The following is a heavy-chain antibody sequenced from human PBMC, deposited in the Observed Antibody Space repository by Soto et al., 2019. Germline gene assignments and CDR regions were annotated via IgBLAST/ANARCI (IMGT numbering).Heavy chain of an antibody. J-gene: IGHJ5*02. D-gene: IGHD4-4*01. CDR1: GGSIDSGDYY. V-gene: IGHV4-61*08. CDR3: ASDIIAPPNYFGP. CDR2: VYYSGTT. Sequence: QVQLQESGPGLVKPLETLSLTCTVSGGSIDSGDYYWSWIRQPPGKGLEWIGYVYYSGTTNYNPFLKSRVALSLDKSTNQFSLKMTSVTAADTAVYYCASDIIAPPNYFGPWGQGTLVTVSS.